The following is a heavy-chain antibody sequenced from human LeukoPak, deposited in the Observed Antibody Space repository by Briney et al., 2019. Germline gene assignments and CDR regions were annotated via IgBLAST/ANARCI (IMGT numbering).Heavy chain of an antibody. CDR1: GYSISSGYY. D-gene: IGHD3-10*01. V-gene: IGHV4-38-2*02. J-gene: IGHJ5*02. CDR2: IYYSGST. Sequence: PSETLSLTCTVSGYSISSGYYWGWIRQPPGKGLEWIGSIYYSGSTYYNPSLKSRVTISVDTSKNQFSLKLSSVTAADTAVYYCASSITMVRVFDPWGQGTLVTVSS. CDR3: ASSITMVRVFDP.